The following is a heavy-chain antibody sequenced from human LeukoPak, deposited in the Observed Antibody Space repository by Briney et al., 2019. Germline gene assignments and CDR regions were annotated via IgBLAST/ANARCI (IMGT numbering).Heavy chain of an antibody. J-gene: IGHJ6*03. CDR1: GGSISSSSYY. Sequence: SETLSLTCTVSGGSISSSSYYWGWIRQPPGKGLEWIGSIYYSGSTYYNPSLKSRVTISVDTSKNQFSLKLSSATAADTAVYYCASLRQYQLPYYYYYYYMDVWGKGTTVTVSS. V-gene: IGHV4-39*01. D-gene: IGHD2-2*01. CDR3: ASLRQYQLPYYYYYYYMDV. CDR2: IYYSGST.